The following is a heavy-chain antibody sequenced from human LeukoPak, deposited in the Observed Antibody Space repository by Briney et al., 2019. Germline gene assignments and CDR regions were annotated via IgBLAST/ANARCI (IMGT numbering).Heavy chain of an antibody. Sequence: GGSLRLSCSASGFTFSNYDMHWVRQEKGKGLEGVSSIGTGGHTYYAAAVKGRFTISRENAKNSLYLQMNSLGAGDTAIYYCTRGGLEAPCDVWGQGTMVAVSS. D-gene: IGHD5-24*01. V-gene: IGHV3-13*01. CDR1: GFTFSNYD. CDR3: TRGGLEAPCDV. J-gene: IGHJ3*01. CDR2: IGTGGHT.